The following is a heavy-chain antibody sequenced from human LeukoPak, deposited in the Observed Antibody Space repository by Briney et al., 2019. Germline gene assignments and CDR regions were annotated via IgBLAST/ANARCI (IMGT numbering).Heavy chain of an antibody. V-gene: IGHV3-11*01. Sequence: GGSLRLSCAASGFTFSDYYMSWIRQAPGKGLEWVSYISSSGSTIYYADSVKGRFTISRDNAKNSLYLQMNSLRAEDTAVYYCARDPFALGYCSSTSCYGVDYWGQGTLVTVSS. CDR1: GFTFSDYY. D-gene: IGHD2-2*01. CDR2: ISSSGSTI. CDR3: ARDPFALGYCSSTSCYGVDY. J-gene: IGHJ4*02.